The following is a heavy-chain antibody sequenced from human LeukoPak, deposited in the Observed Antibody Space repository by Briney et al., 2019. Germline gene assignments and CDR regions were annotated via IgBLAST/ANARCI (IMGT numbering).Heavy chain of an antibody. CDR3: AREFVWFGESIPYYYYYGMDV. CDR2: IWYDGSNK. D-gene: IGHD3-10*01. V-gene: IGHV3-33*01. CDR1: GFTFSSYG. Sequence: GGSLRLSCAASGFTFSSYGMHWVRQAPGKGLEWVAVIWYDGSNKYYADSVKGRFTISRDNSKNTLYLQMNSRRAEDTAVYYCAREFVWFGESIPYYYYYGMDVWGQGTTVTVSS. J-gene: IGHJ6*02.